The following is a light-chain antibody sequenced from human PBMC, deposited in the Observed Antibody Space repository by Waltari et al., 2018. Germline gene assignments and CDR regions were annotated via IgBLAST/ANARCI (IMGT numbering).Light chain of an antibody. CDR3: AAWDDTVNGPV. J-gene: IGLJ3*02. V-gene: IGLV1-44*01. CDR2: LNN. Sequence: QSVLTQPPSASGTPGQRVTISCSGGTSNIGSNSVNWYQQFPATAPKLRIYLNNDRLSGGPGRFSGSRSGTSAALAISGLQSEDEADYYCAAWDDTVNGPVFGGGTKLTVL. CDR1: TSNIGSNS.